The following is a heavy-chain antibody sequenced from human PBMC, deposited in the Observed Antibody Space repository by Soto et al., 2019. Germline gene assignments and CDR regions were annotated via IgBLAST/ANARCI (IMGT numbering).Heavy chain of an antibody. V-gene: IGHV3-74*01. CDR1: GFTFSSYW. CDR2: INSDGSST. Sequence: GGSLRLSCAASGFTFSSYWMHWVRQAPGKGLVWVSRINSDGSSTSYADSVKGRFTISRDNAKNTLYLQMNSLRAEDTAVYYCARVGDVDLKDYDILTGHSAGGGPYYYYYMDVWGKGTTVTVSS. D-gene: IGHD3-9*01. CDR3: ARVGDVDLKDYDILTGHSAGGGPYYYYYMDV. J-gene: IGHJ6*03.